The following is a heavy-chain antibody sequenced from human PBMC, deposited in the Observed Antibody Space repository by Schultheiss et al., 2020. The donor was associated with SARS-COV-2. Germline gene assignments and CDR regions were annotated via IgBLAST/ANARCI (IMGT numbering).Heavy chain of an antibody. D-gene: IGHD3-22*01. CDR1: GFTFSSYW. CDR3: ATAPAVRPADESGYPFDY. Sequence: GGSLRLSCAASGFTFSSYWMHWVRQAPGKGLVWVSRINSDGSSTSYADSVKGRFTISRDNAKNTLYLQMNSLRAEDTAVYYCATAPAVRPADESGYPFDYWGQGTLVTVSS. V-gene: IGHV3-74*01. J-gene: IGHJ4*02. CDR2: INSDGSST.